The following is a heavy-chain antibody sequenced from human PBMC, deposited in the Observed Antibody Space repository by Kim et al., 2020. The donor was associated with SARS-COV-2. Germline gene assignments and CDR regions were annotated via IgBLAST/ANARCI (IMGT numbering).Heavy chain of an antibody. D-gene: IGHD3-16*02. CDR3: ARNIAQDL. Sequence: GSQKDYVDPVKGRFTISRDNAKNSLYLQMNSLRAEDTAVYYCARNIAQDLWGRGTLVTVSS. J-gene: IGHJ2*01. CDR2: GSQK. V-gene: IGHV3-7*01.